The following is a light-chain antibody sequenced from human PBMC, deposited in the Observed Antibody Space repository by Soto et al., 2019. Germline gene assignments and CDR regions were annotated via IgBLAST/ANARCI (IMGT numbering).Light chain of an antibody. V-gene: IGLV2-23*03. Sequence: QSALTQPASVSRSPGQSITISCTGTSSDVGSYNLVSWYQEHPGKAPKLMIYEGSTRASGVSNRFSGSKSGNTASLTISGLQAEDEADYYCCSYAGSTTFVVFGGGTKLTVL. CDR2: EGS. CDR3: CSYAGSTTFVV. CDR1: SSDVGSYNL. J-gene: IGLJ2*01.